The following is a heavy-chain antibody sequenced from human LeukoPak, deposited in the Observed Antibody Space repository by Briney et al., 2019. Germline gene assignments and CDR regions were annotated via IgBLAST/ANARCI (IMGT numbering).Heavy chain of an antibody. J-gene: IGHJ6*02. CDR1: GGTFSSYV. CDR3: ARIMTTITTYYYYGMDV. Sequence: GASVKVSCKASGGTFSSYVISWVRQAPGQGLEWMGGIIPIFGTANYAQKFQGRVTITADESTSTAYMELSSLRSDDTAVYYCARIMTTITTYYYYGMDVWGQGTTVTVSS. D-gene: IGHD4-11*01. CDR2: IIPIFGTA. V-gene: IGHV1-69*13.